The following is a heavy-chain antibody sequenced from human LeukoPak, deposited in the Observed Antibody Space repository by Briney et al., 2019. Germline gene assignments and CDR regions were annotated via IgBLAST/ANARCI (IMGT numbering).Heavy chain of an antibody. D-gene: IGHD5-18*01. CDR3: ARGAIWIQSHGQRWGPFDY. Sequence: GASVKVSCKASGYTFTSYGISWVRQAPGQGLEWMGWISSYNGNTNYAQKLQGRVTMSTDTSTGTAYMELSSLRSEDTAVYYCARGAIWIQSHGQRWGPFDYWGQGTLVTVSS. J-gene: IGHJ4*02. CDR2: ISSYNGNT. V-gene: IGHV1-18*01. CDR1: GYTFTSYG.